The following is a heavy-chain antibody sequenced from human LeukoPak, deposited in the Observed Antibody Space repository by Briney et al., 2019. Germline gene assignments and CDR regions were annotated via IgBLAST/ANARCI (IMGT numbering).Heavy chain of an antibody. J-gene: IGHJ4*02. CDR3: AKDRGVVVPAAPCY. CDR1: GFTFSSYA. V-gene: IGHV3-23*01. D-gene: IGHD2-2*01. CDR2: ISGSGGST. Sequence: GGSLRLSCAASGFTFSSYAMSWVRQAPGKGLEWASAISGSGGSTYYADSVKGRFTISRDNSKNTLYLQMNSLRAEDTAVYYCAKDRGVVVPAAPCYWGQGTPVTVSS.